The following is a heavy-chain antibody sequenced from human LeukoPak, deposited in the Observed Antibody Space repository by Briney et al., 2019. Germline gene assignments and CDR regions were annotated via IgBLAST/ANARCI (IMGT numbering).Heavy chain of an antibody. CDR3: ASLDYTGLFDY. CDR2: IYCSGST. V-gene: IGHV4-59*01. Sequence: SETLSLTCTVSGGSISSYYWSWIRQPPGKGLEWIGYIYCSGSTNYNPSLESRVTISVDTSKNQFSLKLSSVTAADTAVYYCASLDYTGLFDYWGQGTLVTVSS. D-gene: IGHD4-11*01. CDR1: GGSISSYY. J-gene: IGHJ4*02.